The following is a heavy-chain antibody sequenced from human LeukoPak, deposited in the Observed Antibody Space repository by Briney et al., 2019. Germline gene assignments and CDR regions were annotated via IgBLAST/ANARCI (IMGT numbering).Heavy chain of an antibody. D-gene: IGHD6-19*01. Sequence: GGSLRLSCAASGFTFSSYWMHWVRQAPGKGLVWVSRINSDGSSTSYADSVKGRFTISRDNVKNTLYLQMNSLRAEDTAVYYCARGFWRSSGWYYYWGQGTLVTVSS. V-gene: IGHV3-74*01. CDR2: INSDGSST. J-gene: IGHJ4*02. CDR3: ARGFWRSSGWYYY. CDR1: GFTFSSYW.